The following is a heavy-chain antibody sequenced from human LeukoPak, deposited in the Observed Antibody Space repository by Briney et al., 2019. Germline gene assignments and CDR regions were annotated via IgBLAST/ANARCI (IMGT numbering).Heavy chain of an antibody. CDR2: INPSGTST. V-gene: IGHV1-46*01. Sequence: ASVTVSCKTSGYTFTNYYMHWVRQAPGQGLEWMGIINPSGTSTTYAQKLQGRVTMTTDTSTSTAYMELRSLRSDDTAVYYCAREVSTSLKLLWFGVPSYYYYYGMDVWGQGTTVTVSS. CDR1: GYTFTNYY. J-gene: IGHJ6*02. D-gene: IGHD3-10*01. CDR3: AREVSTSLKLLWFGVPSYYYYYGMDV.